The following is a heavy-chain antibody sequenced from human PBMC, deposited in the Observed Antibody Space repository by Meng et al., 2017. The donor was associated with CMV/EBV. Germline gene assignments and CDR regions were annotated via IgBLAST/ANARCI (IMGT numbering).Heavy chain of an antibody. J-gene: IGHJ4*02. CDR1: GFTFSDYY. Sequence: GESLKISCAASGFTFSDYYMSWIRQAPGKGLEWVSYISSSGSTIYYADSVKGRFTISRDNSKNTLYLQMNSLRAEDTAVYYCARDKSRRDGYNYGYWGQGTLVTVSS. V-gene: IGHV3-11*04. D-gene: IGHD5-24*01. CDR3: ARDKSRRDGYNYGY. CDR2: ISSSGSTI.